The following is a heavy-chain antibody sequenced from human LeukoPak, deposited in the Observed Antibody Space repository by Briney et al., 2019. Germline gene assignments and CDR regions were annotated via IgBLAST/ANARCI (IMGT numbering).Heavy chain of an antibody. D-gene: IGHD2/OR15-2a*01. CDR2: IRNKANSYTT. J-gene: IGHJ4*02. CDR1: GFTFSDHY. V-gene: IGHV3-72*01. Sequence: GGSLRLSCAASGFTFSDHYMDWVRQAPGKGLEWVGRIRNKANSYTTECAASVKGRFIISRDDSRNSLFVQINSLKTEDTAVYYCARVRGNSWSSALPDCWGQGTLVTVSS. CDR3: ARVRGNSWSSALPDC.